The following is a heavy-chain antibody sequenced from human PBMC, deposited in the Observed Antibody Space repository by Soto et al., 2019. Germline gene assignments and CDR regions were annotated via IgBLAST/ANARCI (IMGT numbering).Heavy chain of an antibody. J-gene: IGHJ4*02. V-gene: IGHV3-74*01. CDR1: GFTFSSSR. CDR2: IKGDGSDI. Sequence: EVPLVESGGGLVQPGGSLRLSCAASGFTFSSSRMHWVRQVPGKGLVWVSHIKGDGSDISYAESVKGRFTVSRDNARDTLYLQMNNLIAEDTALYYGSTLGGPHLESRDYWGQGTLVTVSS. D-gene: IGHD1-1*01. CDR3: STLGGPHLESRDY.